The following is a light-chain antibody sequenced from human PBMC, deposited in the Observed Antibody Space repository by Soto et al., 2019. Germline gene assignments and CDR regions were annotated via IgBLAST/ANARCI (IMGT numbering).Light chain of an antibody. CDR3: MQTLQSWT. CDR2: LGS. V-gene: IGKV2-28*01. Sequence: DIVMTQSPLSLPVTPGEPASISCRSSQSLLHSNGYNDLDWYLQKPGQSPQLLIYLGSNRASGVSDRFSASGSGRDFTLKISSVEPEDVGVYYSMQTLQSWTFGQGTKVDIK. J-gene: IGKJ1*01. CDR1: QSLLHSNGYND.